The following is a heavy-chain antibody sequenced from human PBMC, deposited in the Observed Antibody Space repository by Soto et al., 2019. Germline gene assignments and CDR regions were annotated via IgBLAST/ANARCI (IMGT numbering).Heavy chain of an antibody. J-gene: IGHJ4*02. V-gene: IGHV1-46*01. CDR2: INPSGGST. D-gene: IGHD3-22*01. Sequence: QVQLVQSGAEVKKPGASVKVSCKASGYIFTNHYIHWVRQAPGQGLEWMGIINPSGGSTNYLQKFQGRVTMTRDTSTSTVYMELSSLRSEDAAGYFCARADYYDSSGFYYDYWGRGTLVTVSS. CDR1: GYIFTNHY. CDR3: ARADYYDSSGFYYDY.